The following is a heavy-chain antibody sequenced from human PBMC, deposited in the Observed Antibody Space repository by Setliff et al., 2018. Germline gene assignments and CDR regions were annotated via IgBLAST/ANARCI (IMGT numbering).Heavy chain of an antibody. D-gene: IGHD3-10*01. CDR2: MNPNSGNT. V-gene: IGHV1-8*01. Sequence: AASVKVSCKASGYTFTSYNINWVRQATGQGLEWMGWMNPNSGNTGYAQKFQGRVTMTRNTSIKTAYMELNSLRSEDTAVYYCARGTLWFGEPIDYWGQGTLVTVSS. J-gene: IGHJ4*02. CDR3: ARGTLWFGEPIDY. CDR1: GYTFTSYN.